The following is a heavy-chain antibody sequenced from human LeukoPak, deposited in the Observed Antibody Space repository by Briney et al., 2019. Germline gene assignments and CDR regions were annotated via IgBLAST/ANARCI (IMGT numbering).Heavy chain of an antibody. V-gene: IGHV4-38-2*01. Sequence: AETLSLTCAVSGYSISSGYYWGWIRQPPGKGLEWIGSIYHSGSTYYNPSLKSRVTISVDTSKNQFSLKLSSVTAADTAVYYCARGVAVAGRGRSYFDYWGQVTLVTVSS. CDR1: GYSISSGYY. D-gene: IGHD6-19*01. J-gene: IGHJ4*02. CDR3: ARGVAVAGRGRSYFDY. CDR2: IYHSGST.